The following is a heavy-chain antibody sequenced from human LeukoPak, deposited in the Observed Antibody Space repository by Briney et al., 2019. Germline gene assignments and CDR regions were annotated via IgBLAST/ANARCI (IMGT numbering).Heavy chain of an antibody. J-gene: IGHJ4*02. CDR3: ATGFSSPFDY. CDR1: GYTFTSYA. CDR2: INSYSGGT. V-gene: IGHV1-2*02. Sequence: ASVKVSCKASGYTFTSYAMNWVRQAPGQGLEWMGWINSYSGGTNYAQKFQGRVSMTRDTSISTAYLELSRLTSDDTAIYYCATGFSSPFDYWGQGTVVTVSS. D-gene: IGHD6-13*01.